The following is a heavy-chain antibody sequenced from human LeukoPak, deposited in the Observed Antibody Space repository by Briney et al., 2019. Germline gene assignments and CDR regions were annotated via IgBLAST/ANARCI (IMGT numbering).Heavy chain of an antibody. D-gene: IGHD6-13*01. V-gene: IGHV4-38-2*01. CDR2: LYYRGNT. J-gene: IGHJ6*03. CDR3: ARGTRIGSSWYAANYYYYMDV. Sequence: PSETLSLTCAVSGYAITSGYYWGWIRQPPGKGLEWIGSLYYRGNTYYNLSLKSRVTISVDTSKNQFSLNLSSVTAADTAVYYCARGTRIGSSWYAANYYYYMDVWGKGTTVTVSS. CDR1: GYAITSGYY.